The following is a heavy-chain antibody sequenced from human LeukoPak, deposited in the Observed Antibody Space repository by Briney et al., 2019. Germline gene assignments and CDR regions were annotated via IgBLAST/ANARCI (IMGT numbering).Heavy chain of an antibody. CDR1: GFTFSSHT. Sequence: GGSLRLSCAASGFTFSSHTMSWVRQAPGKGLEWVSAISGSGGSTYYADSVKGRFTISRDNSKNTLYLQMNSLRAEDTAVYYCAKDAYSSLSTGAYYFDYWGQGTLVTVSS. CDR3: AKDAYSSLSTGAYYFDY. CDR2: ISGSGGST. J-gene: IGHJ4*02. D-gene: IGHD6-6*01. V-gene: IGHV3-23*01.